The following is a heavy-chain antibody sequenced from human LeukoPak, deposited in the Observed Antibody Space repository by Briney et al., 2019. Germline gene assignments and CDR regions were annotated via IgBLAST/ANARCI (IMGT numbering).Heavy chain of an antibody. D-gene: IGHD6-19*01. CDR2: ISGDGTET. CDR3: AKGRSGWNPFDY. CDR1: GLIFRNYA. V-gene: IGHV3-23*01. Sequence: GGSLRLSCTASGLIFRNYAMTWVRQAPRKGLEWVSTISGDGTETFYADSVKGRFTISRDNSKNTLYLQMNSLRAEDTAVYYCAKGRSGWNPFDYWGQGTLVTVSS. J-gene: IGHJ4*02.